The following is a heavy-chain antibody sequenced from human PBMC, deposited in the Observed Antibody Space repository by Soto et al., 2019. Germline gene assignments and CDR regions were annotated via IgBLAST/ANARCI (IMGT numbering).Heavy chain of an antibody. J-gene: IGHJ6*03. V-gene: IGHV1-8*01. D-gene: IGHD4-17*01. CDR2: MNPNSGNT. CDR3: ATGRNTVTTIYYYYYMDV. CDR1: GYTFTSYD. Sequence: ASVKVSCKASGYTFTSYDINWVRQATGQGLEWMGWMNPNSGNTGYAQKFQGRVTMTRNTSISKAYMELSSLRSEDTAVYYCATGRNTVTTIYYYYYMDVWGKGTTVTVSS.